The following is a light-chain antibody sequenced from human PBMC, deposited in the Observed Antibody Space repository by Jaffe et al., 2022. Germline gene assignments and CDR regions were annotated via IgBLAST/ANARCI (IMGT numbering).Light chain of an antibody. CDR3: GTWDSSLSAEIWV. J-gene: IGLJ3*02. V-gene: IGLV1-51*02. CDR2: ENN. Sequence: QSVLTQPPSVSAAPGQKVTISCSGSSSNIGNNYVSWYQQLPGTAPKLLIYENNKRPSGIPDRFSGSKSGTSATLGITGLQTGDEADYYCGTWDSSLSAEIWVFGGGTKLTVL. CDR1: SSNIGNNY.